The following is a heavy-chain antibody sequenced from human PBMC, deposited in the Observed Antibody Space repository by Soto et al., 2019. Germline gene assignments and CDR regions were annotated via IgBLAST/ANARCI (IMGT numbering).Heavy chain of an antibody. CDR1: GGTFSSYA. Sequence: QVQLVQSGAEVKKPGSSVKVSCKASGGTFSSYAISWVRQAPGQGLEWMGGIIPIFGTANYAQKFQGRVTITADKSTSTGYMGLSSLRSEGKAVYYCARGWLVLGKAGFFYYWGQGTLVTVSS. D-gene: IGHD2-15*01. J-gene: IGHJ4*02. CDR3: ARGWLVLGKAGFFYY. CDR2: IIPIFGTA. V-gene: IGHV1-69*06.